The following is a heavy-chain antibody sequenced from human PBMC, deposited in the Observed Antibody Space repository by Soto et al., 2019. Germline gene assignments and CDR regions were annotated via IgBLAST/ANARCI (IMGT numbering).Heavy chain of an antibody. CDR3: ARGLSLGPDITMVRGADYYYYGMDV. Sequence: PGESLKISCKGSGYSFTSYWISWVRQMPGKGLEWMGRIDPSDSYTNYSPSFQGHVTISADKSISTAYLQWSSLKASDTAVYYCARGLSLGPDITMVRGADYYYYGMDVWGQGTTVTVSS. CDR1: GYSFTSYW. V-gene: IGHV5-10-1*01. D-gene: IGHD3-10*01. J-gene: IGHJ6*02. CDR2: IDPSDSYT.